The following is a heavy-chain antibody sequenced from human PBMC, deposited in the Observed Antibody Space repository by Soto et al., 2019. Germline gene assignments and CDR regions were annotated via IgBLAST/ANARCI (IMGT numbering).Heavy chain of an antibody. CDR3: ARHGSDVYYYYYMDV. V-gene: IGHV4-59*08. Sequence: QVQLQESGPGLVKPSETLSLTCTVSGGSISSYYWSWIRQPPGKGLEWIGYIYYSGSTNYNPSLKSRVTISVDTSKNQFSLKLSSVTAADTAVYYCARHGSDVYYYYYMDVWGKGTTVTVSS. CDR2: IYYSGST. J-gene: IGHJ6*03. CDR1: GGSISSYY.